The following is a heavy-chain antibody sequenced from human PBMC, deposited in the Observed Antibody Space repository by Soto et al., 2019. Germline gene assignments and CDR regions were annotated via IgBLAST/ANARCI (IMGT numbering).Heavy chain of an antibody. CDR2: ISYDGSNK. Sequence: GGSLRLSCAASGFTFSSYAMHWVRQAPGKGLEWVAVISYDGSNKYYADSVKGRFTISRDNSKNTLYLQMNSLRAEDTAVYYCARGPLEWELRYFDYWGQGTLVTVSS. CDR1: GFTFSSYA. V-gene: IGHV3-30-3*01. J-gene: IGHJ4*02. CDR3: ARGPLEWELRYFDY. D-gene: IGHD1-26*01.